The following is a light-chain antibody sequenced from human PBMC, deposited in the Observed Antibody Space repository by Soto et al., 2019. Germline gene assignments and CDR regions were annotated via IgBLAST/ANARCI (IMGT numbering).Light chain of an antibody. Sequence: EIVLTQSPGTLSLSPGERATLSCRASQSVSNNYLAWYQQKPSQAPRLLIYGASNRATGIPDRFSGSGSGTDFTLTISSLQPDDFATYYCQHYNSYSEAFGQGTKVDIK. CDR3: QHYNSYSEA. CDR1: QSVSNNY. CDR2: GAS. J-gene: IGKJ1*01. V-gene: IGKV3-20*01.